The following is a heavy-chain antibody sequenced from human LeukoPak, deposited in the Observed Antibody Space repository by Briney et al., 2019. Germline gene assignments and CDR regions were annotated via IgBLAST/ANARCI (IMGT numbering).Heavy chain of an antibody. V-gene: IGHV1-2*02. Sequence: GASVKVSCKASGYTFSGYYMHWVRQAPGQGLEWMGWINPNSGTTNYAQKFQGRVTMTRDTSITTAYMDLSRLRSDDTAVYYCARSRAFDYWGQGTLVTVSS. CDR3: ARSRAFDY. CDR2: INPNSGTT. D-gene: IGHD4/OR15-4a*01. J-gene: IGHJ4*02. CDR1: GYTFSGYY.